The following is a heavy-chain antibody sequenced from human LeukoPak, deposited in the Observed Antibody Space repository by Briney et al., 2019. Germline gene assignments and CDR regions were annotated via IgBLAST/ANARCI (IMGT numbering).Heavy chain of an antibody. J-gene: IGHJ3*02. Sequence: SETLSLTCTVSGGSISSSSYYWGWIRQPPGKGLEWIGSIYYSGSTYYNPSLKSRVTISVDTSKNQFSLKLSSVTAADTAVYYCARDVAYYYDSSGYSDAFDIWGQGTMVTVSS. CDR1: GGSISSSSYY. CDR2: IYYSGST. V-gene: IGHV4-39*07. CDR3: ARDVAYYYDSSGYSDAFDI. D-gene: IGHD3-22*01.